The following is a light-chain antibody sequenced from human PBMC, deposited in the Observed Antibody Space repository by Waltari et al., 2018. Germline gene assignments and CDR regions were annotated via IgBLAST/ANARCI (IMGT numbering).Light chain of an antibody. CDR1: QDISTH. Sequence: DIQMTQSPSSLSASAGDRVTITCRASQDISTHLNWYQQKPGKAPKRLIYGASSLESGVPSRFSGSGSGTDFSLTISSLQPKDFAAYYCLQYNSNPYSFGQGTKVEIK. J-gene: IGKJ2*03. CDR3: LQYNSNPYS. V-gene: IGKV1-17*01. CDR2: GAS.